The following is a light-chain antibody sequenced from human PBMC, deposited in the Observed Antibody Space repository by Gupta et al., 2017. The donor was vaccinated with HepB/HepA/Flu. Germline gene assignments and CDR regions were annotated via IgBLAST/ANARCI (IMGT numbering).Light chain of an antibody. V-gene: IGKV1-33*01. Sequence: DIQMTQSPSSLSASVGDRVTITCQASQDISNYLNWYQQKPGKAPKLLIYDASNVEKGVPSRFSGSGSRTDFTFTISSRQPEDIANYYCQQEDNLPITFGHGTKVDIK. CDR1: QDISNY. J-gene: IGKJ3*01. CDR2: DAS. CDR3: QQEDNLPIT.